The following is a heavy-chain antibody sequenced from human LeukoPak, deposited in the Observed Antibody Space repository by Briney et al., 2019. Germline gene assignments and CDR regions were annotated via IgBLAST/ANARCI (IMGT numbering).Heavy chain of an antibody. CDR3: ARERSGSYPFDY. D-gene: IGHD1-26*01. V-gene: IGHV4-30-4*08. Sequence: SQTLSLTCTVSGGAISSGDYYWSWIRQPPGKGLEWIGYIYYNGNTYYNPSLKSRVTMSLDTSKNQIFLKLSSVTAADTAVYYCARERSGSYPFDYWGQGTLVTVSS. CDR2: IYYNGNT. CDR1: GGAISSGDYY. J-gene: IGHJ4*02.